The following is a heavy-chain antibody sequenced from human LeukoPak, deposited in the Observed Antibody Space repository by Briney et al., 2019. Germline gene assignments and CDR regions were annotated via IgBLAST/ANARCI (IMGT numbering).Heavy chain of an antibody. Sequence: SQTLSLTCAISGDSVSTNSASWNWIRQSPSRGLEWLGRTYYRSKWFNDYAVSVKSRITINPDTSKNQFSLQLNSVTPEDTAVYYCARARGSGSYYGHDYYYYYYMDVWGQGTTVTVSS. V-gene: IGHV6-1*01. D-gene: IGHD3-10*01. CDR2: TYYRSKWFN. J-gene: IGHJ6*03. CDR3: ARARGSGSYYGHDYYYYYYMDV. CDR1: GDSVSTNSAS.